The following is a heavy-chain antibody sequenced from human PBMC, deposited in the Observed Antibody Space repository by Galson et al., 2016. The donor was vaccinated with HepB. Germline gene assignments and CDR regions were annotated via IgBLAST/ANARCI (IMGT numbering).Heavy chain of an antibody. J-gene: IGHJ4*02. Sequence: SVKVSCKASGYTFTTYHMHWVRQAPGQGLEWMGIINPTGGSTSYAQKFQGRVTLTRDTSTGTVSMELSSLRSEDTAVYYCATALIIRRGVIVNPFDLWGQGTLVTVSS. CDR3: ATALIIRRGVIVNPFDL. V-gene: IGHV1-46*01. CDR1: GYTFTTYH. D-gene: IGHD3-10*01. CDR2: INPTGGST.